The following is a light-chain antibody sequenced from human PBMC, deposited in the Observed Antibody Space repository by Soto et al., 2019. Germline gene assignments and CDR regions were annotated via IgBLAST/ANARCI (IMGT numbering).Light chain of an antibody. CDR2: GAS. CDR1: QSVDSSF. V-gene: IGKV3-20*01. Sequence: EIVLTPSPGFLSLSPGERATLSCRASQSVDSSFFAWYQQKPGQAPRLLIYGASKGATAIPDRFSGSGSVTDFTHTISRLEAEDVAVYCCQQYVSSVRFGQGPKVEIK. J-gene: IGKJ1*01. CDR3: QQYVSSVR.